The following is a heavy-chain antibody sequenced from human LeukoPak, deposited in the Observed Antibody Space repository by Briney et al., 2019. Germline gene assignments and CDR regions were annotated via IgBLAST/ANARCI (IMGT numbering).Heavy chain of an antibody. J-gene: IGHJ4*02. CDR2: ISGSGGST. D-gene: IGHD3-22*01. V-gene: IGHV3-23*01. CDR1: GFPFNTFG. Sequence: GGSLRLSCAASGFPFNTFGIHWVRQAPGKGLEWVSSISGSGGSTYYADSVRGRFTMSRDNSKNTLYLQMNSLRAEDTAVYYCAKDALYNYYDSSGPIDYWGQGTLVTVSS. CDR3: AKDALYNYYDSSGPIDY.